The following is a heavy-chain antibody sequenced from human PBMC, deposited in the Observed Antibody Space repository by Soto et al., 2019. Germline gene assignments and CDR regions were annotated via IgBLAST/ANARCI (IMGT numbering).Heavy chain of an antibody. V-gene: IGHV3-48*01. J-gene: IGHJ4*02. Sequence: GGSLRLSCAASGFTLSAYSMHWVRQAPGKGLEWVSYISSSSSTIYYAVSVRSRIIINPDTSKNQFSLQLSSVTPEDTAVYYCARGKFGMTVALFEYWGQGTPVTVSS. D-gene: IGHD6-19*01. CDR1: GFTLSAYS. CDR2: ISSSSSTI. CDR3: ARGKFGMTVALFEY.